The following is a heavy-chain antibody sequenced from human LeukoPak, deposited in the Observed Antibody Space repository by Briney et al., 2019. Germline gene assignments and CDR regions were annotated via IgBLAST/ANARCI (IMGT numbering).Heavy chain of an antibody. J-gene: IGHJ4*02. CDR1: GGSISSHY. CDR2: IYTSGST. D-gene: IGHD5-12*01. Sequence: SETLSLTCTVSGGSISSHYWSWIRQPAGKGLEWIGRIYTSGSTNYNPSLKSRVTMSVDTSKNQFSLKLSSVTAADTAAYYCASSLGYSGYDFDYWGQGTLVTVSS. V-gene: IGHV4-4*07. CDR3: ASSLGYSGYDFDY.